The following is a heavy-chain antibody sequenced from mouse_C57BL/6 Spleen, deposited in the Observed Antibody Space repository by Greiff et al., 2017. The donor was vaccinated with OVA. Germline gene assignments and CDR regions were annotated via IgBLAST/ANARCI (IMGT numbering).Heavy chain of an antibody. D-gene: IGHD1-1*01. CDR3: AGYYYGSSGYYCDY. Sequence: EVQLQQSGPELVKPGASVKISCKASGYSFTGYFMNWVMQSHGKSLEWIGRINPYNGDTFYNQKFKGKATLTVDKSSSTAHMELRSLTSEDSAVYYCAGYYYGSSGYYCDYWGQGTTLTVSS. V-gene: IGHV1-20*01. CDR1: GYSFTGYF. J-gene: IGHJ2*01. CDR2: INPYNGDT.